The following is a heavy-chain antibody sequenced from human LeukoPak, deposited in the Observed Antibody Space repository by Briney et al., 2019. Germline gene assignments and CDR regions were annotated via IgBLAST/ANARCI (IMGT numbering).Heavy chain of an antibody. V-gene: IGHV1-69*13. CDR2: IIPIFGTA. Sequence: SVKVSCKASGGTFSSYAISWVRQAPGQGLEWMGGIIPIFGTANYAQKFQGRVTITADESTSTAYMELRSLRYDDTAVYYCARDVYSTYVSHGYWGQGTLVTVSS. CDR3: ARDVYSTYVSHGY. CDR1: GGTFSSYA. D-gene: IGHD5-12*01. J-gene: IGHJ4*02.